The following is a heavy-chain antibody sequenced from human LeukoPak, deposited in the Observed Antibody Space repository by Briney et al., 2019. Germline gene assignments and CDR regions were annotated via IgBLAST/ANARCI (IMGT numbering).Heavy chain of an antibody. V-gene: IGHV3-23*01. CDR1: GFTFSGSA. J-gene: IGHJ4*02. Sequence: PGGSLRLSCAASGFTFSGSAMSWVRQAPGKGLEWVSAISGSGGSTYYADSVKGRFTISRDNSKNTLYLQMNSLRAEDRAVYYCPPIRRGGDRDLGQGTLVTVSS. D-gene: IGHD2-21*02. CDR3: PPIRRGGDRD. CDR2: ISGSGGST.